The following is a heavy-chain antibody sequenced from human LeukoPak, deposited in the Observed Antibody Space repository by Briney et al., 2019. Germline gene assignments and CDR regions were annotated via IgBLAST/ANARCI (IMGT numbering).Heavy chain of an antibody. CDR2: IKQDGSEK. D-gene: IGHD6-13*01. Sequence: GGSLRLSCAASGFTFSTYWMNWVRQAPGKGLEWVANIKQDGSEKYYVDSVKGRFTISRDNAQNSLYLQMNSLRAEDTAVYYCARAASGHDAFDIWGQGTMVTVSS. J-gene: IGHJ3*02. CDR1: GFTFSTYW. V-gene: IGHV3-7*01. CDR3: ARAASGHDAFDI.